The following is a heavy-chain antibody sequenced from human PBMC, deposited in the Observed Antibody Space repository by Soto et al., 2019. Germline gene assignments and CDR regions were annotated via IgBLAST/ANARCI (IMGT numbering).Heavy chain of an antibody. J-gene: IGHJ5*02. Sequence: QVQLVQSGAEVKKPGASVKVSCKVSGFTLSKSSMHWVRQAPGKGLEGMGGFDPADPETIYAQKVLGRVTMTEDTSTDTAYMELSSLRSEDTSVYFCAIGGERYNYGIAWGQGTLVTVSS. V-gene: IGHV1-24*01. D-gene: IGHD5-18*01. CDR2: FDPADPET. CDR3: AIGGERYNYGIA. CDR1: GFTLSKSS.